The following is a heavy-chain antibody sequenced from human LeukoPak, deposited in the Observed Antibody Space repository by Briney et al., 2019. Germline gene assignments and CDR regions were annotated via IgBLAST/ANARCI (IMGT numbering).Heavy chain of an antibody. CDR3: ARGFGASNYYYYGMDV. Sequence: SETLSLTCAVYGGSFSGYYWSWIRQPPGKGLEWIREINHSGSTNYNPSLKSRVTISVDTSKNQFSLKLSSVTAADTAVYYCARGFGASNYYYYGMDVWGQGTTVTVSS. J-gene: IGHJ6*02. D-gene: IGHD4/OR15-4a*01. V-gene: IGHV4-34*01. CDR2: INHSGST. CDR1: GGSFSGYY.